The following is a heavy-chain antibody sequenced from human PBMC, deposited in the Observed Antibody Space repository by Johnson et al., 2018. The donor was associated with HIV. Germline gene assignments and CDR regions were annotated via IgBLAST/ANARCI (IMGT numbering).Heavy chain of an antibody. Sequence: QVQLVESGGGLVKPGGYLRLSCAASGFTFSDYYMSWVRQAPGKGLEWVAVISYDGSNKYYADSVKGRFTISSDNSKNTLSLQMNSPRVEDTALYYCAKGGIATRFFDIWGQGTMVTVSS. CDR1: GFTFSDYY. CDR2: ISYDGSNK. J-gene: IGHJ3*02. CDR3: AKGGIATRFFDI. D-gene: IGHD6-6*01. V-gene: IGHV3-30*18.